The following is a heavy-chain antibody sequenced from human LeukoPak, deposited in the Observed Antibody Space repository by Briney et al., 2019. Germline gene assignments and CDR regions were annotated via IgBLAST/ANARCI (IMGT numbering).Heavy chain of an antibody. V-gene: IGHV4-34*01. CDR3: ARRKKQAIVSLPFDY. D-gene: IGHD2/OR15-2a*01. CDR1: GGSFSGYY. Sequence: KSSETLSLTCAVYGGSFSGYYWSWIRQPPGKGLEWIGEINHSGSTNYNPSLKSRVTISVDTSKNQFSLKLSSVTAADTAVYYCARRKKQAIVSLPFDYWGQGTLVTVSS. J-gene: IGHJ4*02. CDR2: INHSGST.